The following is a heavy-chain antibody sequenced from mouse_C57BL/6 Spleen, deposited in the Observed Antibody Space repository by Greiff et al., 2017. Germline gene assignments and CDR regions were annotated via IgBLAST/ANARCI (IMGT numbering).Heavy chain of an antibody. J-gene: IGHJ4*01. CDR2: IHPNSGST. V-gene: IGHV1-64*01. CDR1: GYTFTSYW. D-gene: IGHD1-1*01. CDR3: ASCGSSGAMDY. Sequence: QVQLQQPGAELVKPGASVKLSCKASGYTFTSYWMHWVKQRPGQGLEWIGMIHPNSGSTNYNEKFKSKATLTVDKSSSTAYMQLSSLTSEDSAVYYCASCGSSGAMDYWGQGTSVTVSS.